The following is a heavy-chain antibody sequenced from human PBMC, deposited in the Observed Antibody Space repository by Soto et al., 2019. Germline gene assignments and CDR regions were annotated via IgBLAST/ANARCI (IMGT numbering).Heavy chain of an antibody. CDR2: ISSSSSTI. CDR3: ARDSRTGPGVFDY. J-gene: IGHJ4*02. CDR1: GFTFSSYS. D-gene: IGHD2-8*01. V-gene: IGHV3-48*01. Sequence: PGGSLRLSCAASGFTFSSYSMNWVRQAPGKGLEWVSYISSSSSTIYYADSVKGRFTISRDNAKNSLYLQMNSLRAEDTAVYYCARDSRTGPGVFDYWGQGTLVTVSS.